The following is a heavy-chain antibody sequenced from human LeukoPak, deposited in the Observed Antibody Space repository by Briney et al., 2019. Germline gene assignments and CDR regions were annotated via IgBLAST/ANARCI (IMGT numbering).Heavy chain of an antibody. CDR1: GFTFDDYA. J-gene: IGHJ4*02. CDR3: AKDSNGWYQRGSNYFDY. Sequence: PGRSLRLSCAASGFTFDDYAMHWVRHAPGKGLEWVSGISWNSGSIGYADSVKGRFTISRDNAKNSLYLQMNSLRAEDTAEYYCAKDSNGWYQRGSNYFDYWGQGTLVTVSS. CDR2: ISWNSGSI. V-gene: IGHV3-9*01. D-gene: IGHD6-19*01.